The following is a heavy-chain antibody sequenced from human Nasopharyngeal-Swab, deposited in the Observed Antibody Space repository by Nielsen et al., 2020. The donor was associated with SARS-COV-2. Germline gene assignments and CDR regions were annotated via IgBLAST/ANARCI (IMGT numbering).Heavy chain of an antibody. J-gene: IGHJ4*02. D-gene: IGHD3-22*01. CDR2: INHSGST. CDR3: ARGGTMIAADY. Sequence: SETLSLTCTVSGGSISSYYLSWIRQPPGKGLEWIGEINHSGSTNYNPSLKSRVTISVDTSKNQFSLKLSSVTAADTAVYYCARGGTMIAADYWGQGTLVTVSS. CDR1: GGSISSYY. V-gene: IGHV4-34*01.